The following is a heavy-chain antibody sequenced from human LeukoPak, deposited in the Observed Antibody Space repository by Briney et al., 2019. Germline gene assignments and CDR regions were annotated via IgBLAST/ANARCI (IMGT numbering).Heavy chain of an antibody. Sequence: SGTLSLTCTVSGGSISSSSHYWVWIRQPPGKGLEWIGNTYYSGSTHYNPSLKSRVTMSVDTSKSQFSLKLNSLTAADTAVYYCARRVFGSGRQDYWGQGTLVTVSS. V-gene: IGHV4-39*01. D-gene: IGHD3-10*01. J-gene: IGHJ4*02. CDR2: TYYSGST. CDR3: ARRVFGSGRQDY. CDR1: GGSISSSSHY.